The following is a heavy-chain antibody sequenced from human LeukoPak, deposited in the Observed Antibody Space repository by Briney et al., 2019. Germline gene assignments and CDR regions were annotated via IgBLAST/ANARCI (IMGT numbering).Heavy chain of an antibody. CDR1: GFTFSDNF. CDR3: ARYIAAAGTKYFDI. D-gene: IGHD6-13*01. J-gene: IGHJ4*02. V-gene: IGHV3-11*03. CDR2: IGRSSTYT. Sequence: PGGSLRLSCAASGFTFSDNFMSWIRQAPGKGLEWVSYIGRSSTYTNYADSVKGRFTISRDNAKNSPYLQMNSLRAEDTAVYYCARYIAAAGTKYFDIWGQGTLVTVSS.